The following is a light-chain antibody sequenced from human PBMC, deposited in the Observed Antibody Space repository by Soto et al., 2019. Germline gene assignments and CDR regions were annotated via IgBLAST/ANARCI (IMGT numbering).Light chain of an antibody. J-gene: IGKJ1*01. Sequence: AIRMTQSPSSFSASTGDRVTITCRASQGISSYLAWYQQKPGKAPKLLIYAASTLQSGVPSRFSGSGSGTDFTLTISCLQSEDFATYYCLQDYSYPWTFGQGTKVDI. CDR3: LQDYSYPWT. CDR1: QGISSY. CDR2: AAS. V-gene: IGKV1-8*01.